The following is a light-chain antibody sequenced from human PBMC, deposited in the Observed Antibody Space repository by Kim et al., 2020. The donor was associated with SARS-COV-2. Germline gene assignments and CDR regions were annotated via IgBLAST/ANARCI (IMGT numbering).Light chain of an antibody. J-gene: IGKJ1*01. Sequence: AIRMTQSPSSFSASTGDRVTITCRVSQGISSYLAWYQQKPGKAPKLLIYAASTLQSGVPSRFSGSGSGTDFTLTISCLQSEDFATYYCQQYYSYPRTFGQGTKVDIK. V-gene: IGKV1-8*01. CDR3: QQYYSYPRT. CDR2: AAS. CDR1: QGISSY.